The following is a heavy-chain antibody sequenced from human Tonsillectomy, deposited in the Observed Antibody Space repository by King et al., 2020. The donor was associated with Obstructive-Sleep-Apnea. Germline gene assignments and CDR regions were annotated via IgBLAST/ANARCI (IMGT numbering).Heavy chain of an antibody. V-gene: IGHV3-74*01. CDR2: INSDGSST. D-gene: IGHD3-10*01. CDR3: AREGMVRGVIIPNLYYYYGMDV. CDR1: GFTFSSYW. J-gene: IGHJ6*02. Sequence: VQLVESGGGLVQPGGSLRLSCAASGFTFSSYWMHWVRQAPGKGLVWVSRINSDGSSTSYADSVKGRFTISRDNAKKTLYLQMNSLRAEDTAVYYCAREGMVRGVIIPNLYYYYGMDVWGQGTTVTVSS.